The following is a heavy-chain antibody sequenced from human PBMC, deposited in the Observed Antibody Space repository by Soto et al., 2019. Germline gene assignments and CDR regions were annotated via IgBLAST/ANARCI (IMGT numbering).Heavy chain of an antibody. CDR1: GYSFTSYW. Sequence: EVQLVQSGAEVKKPGESLKISCKGSGYSFTSYWIGWVRQMPGKGLEWMGIIYPGDSDTRYSPSFQGQVTISADKSISTAYLQWSSLKASDTAMYYCARRGPAQTSRGPMYYFDYWGQGTLVTVSS. CDR2: IYPGDSDT. V-gene: IGHV5-51*01. CDR3: ARRGPAQTSRGPMYYFDY. D-gene: IGHD2-15*01. J-gene: IGHJ4*02.